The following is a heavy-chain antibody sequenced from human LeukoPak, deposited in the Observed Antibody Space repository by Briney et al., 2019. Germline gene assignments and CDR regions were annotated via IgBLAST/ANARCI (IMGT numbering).Heavy chain of an antibody. Sequence: GGSLRLSCAASGFTFDDYAMHWVRQAPGKGLEWVSLISGDGGSTYYADSVKGRFTISRDNSKNSLYLQMNSLRTEDTALYYCAKDKYIVVVTAYFDHWGQGTLVTVSS. D-gene: IGHD2-21*02. V-gene: IGHV3-43*02. CDR3: AKDKYIVVVTAYFDH. CDR2: ISGDGGST. CDR1: GFTFDDYA. J-gene: IGHJ4*02.